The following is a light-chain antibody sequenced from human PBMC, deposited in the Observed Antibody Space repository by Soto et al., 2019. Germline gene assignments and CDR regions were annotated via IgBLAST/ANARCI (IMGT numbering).Light chain of an antibody. CDR3: TSYAGSNNLV. Sequence: SYELTQPPSVSVSPGQTASITCSGDKLGDKYACWYQQKPGQSPVLVIYQDSKRPSGIPERFSGSKSGNTASLTVSGLQAEDEADYYCTSYAGSNNLVFAGGTKLTVL. CDR2: QDS. CDR1: KLGDKY. J-gene: IGLJ3*02. V-gene: IGLV3-1*01.